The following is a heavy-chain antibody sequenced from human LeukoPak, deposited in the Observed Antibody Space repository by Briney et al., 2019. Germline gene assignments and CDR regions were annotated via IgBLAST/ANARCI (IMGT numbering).Heavy chain of an antibody. CDR2: INPNSGGT. D-gene: IGHD5-12*01. Sequence: ASVKVSCKASGYTFTGYYMHWVRQAPGQGLEWMGWINPNSGGTNYAQKFQGRVTMTRDTSISTAYMELSRLRSDDTAVYYCATSRGYSGYESSDFDYWGQGTLVTASS. J-gene: IGHJ4*02. CDR1: GYTFTGYY. CDR3: ATSRGYSGYESSDFDY. V-gene: IGHV1-2*02.